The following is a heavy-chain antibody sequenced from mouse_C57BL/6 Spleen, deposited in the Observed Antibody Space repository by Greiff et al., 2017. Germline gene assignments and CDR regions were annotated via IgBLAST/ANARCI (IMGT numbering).Heavy chain of an antibody. D-gene: IGHD2-10*02. V-gene: IGHV1-50*01. J-gene: IGHJ2*01. CDR3: ARWVWDY. CDR1: GYTFTSYW. CDR2: IDPSDSYT. Sequence: VQLQQPGAELVKPGASVKLSCKASGYTFTSYWMQWVKQRPGQGLEWIGEIDPSDSYTNYNQKFKGKATLTVDTSSSTAYMQLSSLTSEDSAVYYCARWVWDYWGQGTTLTVSS.